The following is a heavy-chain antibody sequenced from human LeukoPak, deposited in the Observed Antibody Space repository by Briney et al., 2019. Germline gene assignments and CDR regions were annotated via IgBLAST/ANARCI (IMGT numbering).Heavy chain of an antibody. CDR2: ISAYNGNT. CDR3: ARDSLLWFGELSTPHDAFDI. CDR1: GYTFTSYG. D-gene: IGHD3-10*01. V-gene: IGHV1-18*01. J-gene: IGHJ3*02. Sequence: GSSVKVTFKCSGYTFTSYGINWVRQAPGQGLEWVGWISAYNGNTNYAQKRQGRVTMTTDTSTSTAYMELRSLRSDDTAVYYCARDSLLWFGELSTPHDAFDIWGQETMVTVSS.